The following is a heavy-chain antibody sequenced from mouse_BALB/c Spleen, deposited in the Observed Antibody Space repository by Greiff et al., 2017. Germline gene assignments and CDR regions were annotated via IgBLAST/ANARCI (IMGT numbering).Heavy chain of an antibody. CDR2: ISYSGST. CDR1: GYSITSDYA. CDR3: ASFSPSTARGRQAY. Sequence: DVKLVESGPGLVKPSQSLSLTCTVTGYSITSDYAWNWIRQFPGNKLEWMGYISYSGSTSYNPSLKSRISITRDTSKNQFFLQLNSVTTEDTATYYCASFSPSTARGRQAYWGQGTLVTVSA. J-gene: IGHJ3*01. D-gene: IGHD3-2*01. V-gene: IGHV3-2*02.